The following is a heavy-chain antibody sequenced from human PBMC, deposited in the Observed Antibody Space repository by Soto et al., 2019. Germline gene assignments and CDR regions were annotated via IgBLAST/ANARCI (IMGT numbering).Heavy chain of an antibody. CDR1: GFTFSSYG. J-gene: IGHJ3*02. V-gene: IGHV3-30*03. D-gene: IGHD3-22*01. Sequence: GGSLRLSCAASGFTFSSYGMHWVRQAPGKGLEWVAVISYDGSNKYYADSVKGRFTMSRDNSKNTLYLQMNSLRAEDTAVYYCASDYYDSSGYYYNALDIWGQGTMVTVSS. CDR3: ASDYYDSSGYYYNALDI. CDR2: ISYDGSNK.